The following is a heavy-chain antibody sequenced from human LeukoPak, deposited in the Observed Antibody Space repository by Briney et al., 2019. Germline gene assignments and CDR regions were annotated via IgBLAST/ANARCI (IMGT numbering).Heavy chain of an antibody. CDR2: TYYRSKWYN. CDR1: GDSVPSNRAS. J-gene: IGHJ4*02. D-gene: IGHD5-24*01. V-gene: IGHV6-1*01. CDR3: SRSDGAADFDY. Sequence: SQTLSLTCAISGDSVPSNRASWTWIRQSPSRGLEWLGGTYYRSKWYNDYAVSLKSRISINPDTSKNQFSLQLNSVTPEDTAVYYCSRSDGAADFDYWGQGTLVTVSS.